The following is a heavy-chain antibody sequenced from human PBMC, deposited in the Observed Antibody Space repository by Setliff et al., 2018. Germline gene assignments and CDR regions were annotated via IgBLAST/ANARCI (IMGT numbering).Heavy chain of an antibody. CDR2: IHYTGST. Sequence: SETLSLTCTVSGGSISSGDYYWSWIRQPPGKGLEWIGYIHYTGSTNYNPSLETRVTISLDTSKNEFSLKLNSVTAADTAVYYCARKGISALSGAFDMWGQGTMVTVSS. V-gene: IGHV4-61*08. CDR3: ARKGISALSGAFDM. CDR1: GGSISSGDYY. D-gene: IGHD1-26*01. J-gene: IGHJ3*02.